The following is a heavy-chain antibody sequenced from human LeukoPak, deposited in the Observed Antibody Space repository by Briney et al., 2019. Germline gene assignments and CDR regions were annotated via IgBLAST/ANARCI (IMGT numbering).Heavy chain of an antibody. J-gene: IGHJ4*02. CDR3: ARGPSFDPAALFYD. V-gene: IGHV1-46*01. CDR2: INPDTGST. D-gene: IGHD2-15*01. CDR1: GFIFTNYY. Sequence: ASVKISCKASGFIFTNYYMHWVRQAPRQGPEWMGIINPDTGSTTYAQKFQGRVAMTRDTSTRTIHMELSSLRSEDTAVYYCARGPSFDPAALFYDWGQGTLVSVSS.